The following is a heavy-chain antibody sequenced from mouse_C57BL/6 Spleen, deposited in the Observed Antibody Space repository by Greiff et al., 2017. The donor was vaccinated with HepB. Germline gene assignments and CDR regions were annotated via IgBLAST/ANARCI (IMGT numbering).Heavy chain of an antibody. CDR1: GYTFTSYW. Sequence: QVQLQQPGAELVKPGASVKLSCKASGYTFTSYWMHWVKQRPGRGLEWIGRIDPNSGGTKYNEKFKSKATLTVDKPSSTAYMQLSSLTSEDSAVFYCARSPLITTVVALAYWGQGTTLTVSS. V-gene: IGHV1-72*01. CDR2: IDPNSGGT. J-gene: IGHJ2*01. CDR3: ARSPLITTVVALAY. D-gene: IGHD1-1*01.